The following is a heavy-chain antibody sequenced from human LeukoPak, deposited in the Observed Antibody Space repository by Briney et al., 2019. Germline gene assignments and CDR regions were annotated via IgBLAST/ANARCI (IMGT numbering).Heavy chain of an antibody. Sequence: SETLSLTCAVYGGSFSGYYWSWIRQPPGKGLEWIGEINHSGSTNYNPSLKSRVTISVDTSKNQFSLKLSSVTAADTAVYYCAEGGPPATSGFAPGGQGTLVTVST. D-gene: IGHD3-16*01. V-gene: IGHV4-34*01. CDR1: GGSFSGYY. CDR3: AEGGPPATSGFAP. J-gene: IGHJ5*02. CDR2: INHSGST.